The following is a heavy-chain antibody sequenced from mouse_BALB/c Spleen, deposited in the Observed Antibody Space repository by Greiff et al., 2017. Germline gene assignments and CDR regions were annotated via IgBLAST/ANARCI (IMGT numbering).Heavy chain of an antibody. Sequence: EVKLMESGRGLVQPGGSLRLSCATSGFTFTDYYMSWVRQPPGKALEWLGFIRNKANGYTTEYSASVKGRFTISRDNSQSILYLQMNTLRAEDSATYYCASADYYGSSSAWFAYWGQGTLVTVSA. CDR3: ASADYYGSSSAWFAY. D-gene: IGHD1-1*01. CDR1: GFTFTDYY. J-gene: IGHJ3*01. V-gene: IGHV7-3*02. CDR2: IRNKANGYTT.